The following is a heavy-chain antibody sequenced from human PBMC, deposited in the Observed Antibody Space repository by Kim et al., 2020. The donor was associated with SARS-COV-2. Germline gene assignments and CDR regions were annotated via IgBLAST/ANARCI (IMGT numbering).Heavy chain of an antibody. D-gene: IGHD3-10*01. CDR2: IDYSGNT. J-gene: IGHJ4*02. CDR3: ARHSSGGYYGSGPPDY. CDR1: SGSISSGSYY. Sequence: SETLSLTCTVSSGSISSGSYYWAWIRQPPGKGLEWIGSIDYSGNTFYNPSLKSRVTVSVDTSKNQFSLKLSSVTAADTAIYYCARHSSGGYYGSGPPDYWGQGTLVTVSS. V-gene: IGHV4-39*01.